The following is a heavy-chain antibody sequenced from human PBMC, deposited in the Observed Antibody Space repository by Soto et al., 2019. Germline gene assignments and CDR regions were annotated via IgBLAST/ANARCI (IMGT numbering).Heavy chain of an antibody. CDR1: GFTFSSYS. Sequence: LSLTCAASGFTFSSYSMNWVRQAPGKGLEWVSSISSSSSYIYYADSVKGRFTISRDNAKNSLYLQMNSLRAEDTAVYYCARDGDIGGAFDIWGQGTMVTVSS. D-gene: IGHD2-21*01. CDR2: ISSSSSYI. V-gene: IGHV3-21*01. CDR3: ARDGDIGGAFDI. J-gene: IGHJ3*02.